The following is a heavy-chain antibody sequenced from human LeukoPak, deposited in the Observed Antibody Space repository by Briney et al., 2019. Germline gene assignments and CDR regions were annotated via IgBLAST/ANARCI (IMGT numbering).Heavy chain of an antibody. CDR1: GYTFTSYY. V-gene: IGHV1-46*01. CDR3: ASQSAKHYYYMDV. D-gene: IGHD3-3*01. J-gene: IGHJ6*03. CDR2: INPSGGST. Sequence: ASVKVSCTSPGYTFTSYYIPLERHGPGQGLDRMGIINPSGGSTSYAQKFQGRFTMTRDMSTSTVYMERSSLRSEDTAVYYCASQSAKHYYYMDVWGKGTTVTVSS.